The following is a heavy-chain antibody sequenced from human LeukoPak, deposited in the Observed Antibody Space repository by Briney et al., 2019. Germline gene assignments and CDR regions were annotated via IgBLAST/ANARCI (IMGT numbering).Heavy chain of an antibody. Sequence: PGGSLRLSCAASGFTVSNNYVSRVRQAPGKGLEWVAVIWYDGSNTYYADSVKGRFTISRDNSKNTLYLQMNSLRAEDTALYYCARDREARFLDYWGQGALVTVSS. CDR2: IWYDGSNT. D-gene: IGHD1-26*01. J-gene: IGHJ4*02. V-gene: IGHV3-33*08. CDR1: GFTVSNNY. CDR3: ARDREARFLDY.